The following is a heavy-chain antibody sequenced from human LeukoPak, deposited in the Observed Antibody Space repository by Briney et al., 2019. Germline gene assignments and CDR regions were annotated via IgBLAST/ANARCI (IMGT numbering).Heavy chain of an antibody. J-gene: IGHJ6*03. CDR1: GGTFSSYA. CDR2: IIPIFGTA. Sequence: SVKVSCKASGGTFSSYAISWVRQAPGQGLEWMGGIIPIFGTANYAQKFQGRVTITTDESTSTAYMELSSLRSEDTAVYYCARGAPDCSGGSCYRRDYYYYMDVWGKGTTVTVCS. D-gene: IGHD2-15*01. CDR3: ARGAPDCSGGSCYRRDYYYYMDV. V-gene: IGHV1-69*05.